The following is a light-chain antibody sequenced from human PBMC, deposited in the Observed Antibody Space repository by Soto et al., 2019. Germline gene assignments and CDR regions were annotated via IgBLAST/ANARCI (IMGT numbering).Light chain of an antibody. V-gene: IGLV2-14*03. CDR2: GVT. CDR1: SSDIGAFNF. J-gene: IGLJ1*01. CDR3: SSFTSASTRI. Sequence: QSALTQPASVSGSPGQSISIPCTGTSSDIGAFNFVSWYQQHHGKAPKGLIYGVTNRPSGVDYRFSGSKSGNTASLIISGLRPEDEADYYCSSFTSASTRIFGTGTKLTVL.